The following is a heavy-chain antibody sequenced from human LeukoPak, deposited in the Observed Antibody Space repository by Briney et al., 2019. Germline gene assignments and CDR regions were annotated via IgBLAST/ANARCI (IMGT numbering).Heavy chain of an antibody. CDR2: IYYSGST. Sequence: SETLSLTCAVYGGSFSDYYWTWIRQPPGKGLEWIGYIYYSGSTYYNPSLKSRVTISVDTSKNQFSLKLSSVTAADTAVYYCARDGYSSGFDYWGQGTLVTVSS. J-gene: IGHJ4*02. V-gene: IGHV4-30-4*08. CDR1: GGSFSDYY. CDR3: ARDGYSSGFDY. D-gene: IGHD6-19*01.